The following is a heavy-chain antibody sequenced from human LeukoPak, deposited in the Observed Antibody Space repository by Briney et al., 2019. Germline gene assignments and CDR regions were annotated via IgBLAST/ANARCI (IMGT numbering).Heavy chain of an antibody. CDR3: AKARDIVVSSNIYYFDY. J-gene: IGHJ4*02. Sequence: SQTLSLTCTVSGGSISSGGYYWDWIRQHPGKGLEWIGFIYYSGSTYHNPSLKSRVSIIVDTAKKQLSLKLSDGTAAETAVYYCAKARDIVVSSNIYYFDYWGQGTLVTVSS. CDR1: GGSISSGGYY. D-gene: IGHD2-2*01. CDR2: IYYSGST. V-gene: IGHV4-31*03.